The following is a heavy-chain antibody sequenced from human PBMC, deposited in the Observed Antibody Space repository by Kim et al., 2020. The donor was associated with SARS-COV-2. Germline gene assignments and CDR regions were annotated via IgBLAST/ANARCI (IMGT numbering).Heavy chain of an antibody. V-gene: IGHV3-33*01. CDR3: AGAPYYDILTGYLLFTNFYGMDV. J-gene: IGHJ6*02. Sequence: GGSLRLSCAASGFTFSSYGMHWVRQAPGKGLEWVAVIWYDGSNKYYADSVKGRFTISRDNSKNTMYLQMNSLRAEDTAVYYCAGAPYYDILTGYLLFTNFYGMDVWGQGTTVTVSS. D-gene: IGHD3-9*01. CDR2: IWYDGSNK. CDR1: GFTFSSYG.